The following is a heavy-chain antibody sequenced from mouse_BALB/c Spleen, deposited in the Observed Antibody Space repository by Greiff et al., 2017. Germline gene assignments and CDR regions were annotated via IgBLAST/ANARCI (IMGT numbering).Heavy chain of an antibody. CDR2: INPSSGYT. V-gene: IGHV1-4*01. J-gene: IGHJ4*01. CDR3: ARGSYYGSTYAMDY. D-gene: IGHD1-1*01. Sequence: VQLQQSGAELARPGASVKMSCKASGYTFTSYTMHWVKQRPGQGLEWIGYINPSSGYTNYNQKFKDKTTLTADKSSSTAYMQLSSLTSEDSAVYYCARGSYYGSTYAMDYWGQGTSVTVSS. CDR1: GYTFTSYT.